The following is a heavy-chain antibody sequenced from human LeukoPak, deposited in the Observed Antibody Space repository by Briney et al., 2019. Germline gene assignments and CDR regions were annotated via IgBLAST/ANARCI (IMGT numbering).Heavy chain of an antibody. V-gene: IGHV4-39*07. CDR1: GGSISSSSYY. CDR3: ARGAPPQN. CDR2: ISYSGST. Sequence: SETLSLTCTVSGGSISSSSYYWGWIRQPPGKGLEWIGSISYSGSTYYNPSLRSRVTISVDTSKNQFSLKLSSVTAADTAVYYCARGAPPQNWGQGALVTVSS. J-gene: IGHJ4*02.